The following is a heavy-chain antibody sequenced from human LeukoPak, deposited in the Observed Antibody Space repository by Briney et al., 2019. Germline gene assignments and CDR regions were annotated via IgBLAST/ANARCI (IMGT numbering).Heavy chain of an antibody. J-gene: IGHJ4*02. V-gene: IGHV4-59*01. D-gene: IGHD2-15*01. CDR3: ARGPPYLLFDY. CDR1: GGSISRYY. Sequence: SETLSLTCTVSGGSISRYYWSWIQQPQRTGLEWIGYIYYSGSTNYNPPLKSQVTISVDTSKTHFSLKLSSVTAADTAVYYCARGPPYLLFDYWGQGTLVTVSS. CDR2: IYYSGST.